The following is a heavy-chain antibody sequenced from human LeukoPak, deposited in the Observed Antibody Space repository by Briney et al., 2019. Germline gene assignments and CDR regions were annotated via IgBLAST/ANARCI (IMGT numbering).Heavy chain of an antibody. V-gene: IGHV4-59*01. CDR1: GGSISIYY. CDR2: IYYSGST. Sequence: PSETLSLTCPVPGGSISIYYWSWFRQPPGKGLEWIGYIYYSGSTNYNPSLKSRVTISVDTSKNQFSLKLSSVTAADTAVYYCARGAIAAARYYYYMDVWGKGTTVTVSS. CDR3: ARGAIAAARYYYYMDV. D-gene: IGHD6-13*01. J-gene: IGHJ6*03.